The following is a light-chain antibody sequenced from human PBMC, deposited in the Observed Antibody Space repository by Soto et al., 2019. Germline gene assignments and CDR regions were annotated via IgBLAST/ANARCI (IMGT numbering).Light chain of an antibody. Sequence: EIVLTQSPGTLSSSPGERATLSCRASQSVSSSYLAWYQHRPGQAPRLLIYGSSRRATGIPDRFGGSGSGTDFTLTISRLEPEDFAVYYCQQYGDSSWTFGQGTQGEIK. V-gene: IGKV3-20*01. J-gene: IGKJ1*01. CDR1: QSVSSSY. CDR2: GSS. CDR3: QQYGDSSWT.